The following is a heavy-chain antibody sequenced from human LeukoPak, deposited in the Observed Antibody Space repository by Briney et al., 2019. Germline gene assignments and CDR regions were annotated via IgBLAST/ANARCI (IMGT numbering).Heavy chain of an antibody. D-gene: IGHD3-10*01. V-gene: IGHV4-39*02. CDR2: IYYSGST. Sequence: PSETLTLTCTVSGGSISSSSYYWGWIRQPPGKGLEWIGSIYYSGSTYYNPSLKSRVTISVDTSKNQFSLKLSSVTAADTAVYYCARDRVLMVRGVTRNDFDYWGQGTLVTVSS. CDR1: GGSISSSSYY. J-gene: IGHJ4*02. CDR3: ARDRVLMVRGVTRNDFDY.